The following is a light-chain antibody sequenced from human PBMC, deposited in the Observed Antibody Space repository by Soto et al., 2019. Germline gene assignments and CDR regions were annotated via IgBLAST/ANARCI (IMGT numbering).Light chain of an antibody. CDR2: GAS. Sequence: EIVLTQSPGTLSLSPGERVTLSCRASQSVSNNYLAWYQQKPGQAPRLLIYGASSRATAIPDRFSGSGSGTDFTLTISRLEPEDFAVYYCQQYGSSPWLTFGGGTKVEIK. J-gene: IGKJ4*01. V-gene: IGKV3-20*01. CDR1: QSVSNNY. CDR3: QQYGSSPWLT.